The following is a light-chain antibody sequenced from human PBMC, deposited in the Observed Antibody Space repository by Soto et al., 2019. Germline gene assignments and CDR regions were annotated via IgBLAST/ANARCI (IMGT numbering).Light chain of an antibody. CDR1: QSFRGL. CDR2: DAY. J-gene: IGKJ5*01. Sequence: EVVLTQSPVTLSLSPGERATLSCRASQSFRGLLAWYQQKPGQAPRLLIYDAYNRATGIPPRFSGSGSGTAFTLTISSLEPEDSAVYYCQQRHMWSITFGQGTRLEIK. CDR3: QQRHMWSIT. V-gene: IGKV3-11*01.